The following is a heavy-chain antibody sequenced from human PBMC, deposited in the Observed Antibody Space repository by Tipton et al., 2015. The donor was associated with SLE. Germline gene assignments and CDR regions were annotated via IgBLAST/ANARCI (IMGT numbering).Heavy chain of an antibody. D-gene: IGHD6-19*01. CDR2: IKEDGSEK. CDR3: ARDGSGWSIN. V-gene: IGHV3-7*01. J-gene: IGHJ4*02. CDR1: GFSFSTYW. Sequence: SLRLSCAASGFSFSTYWMSWVRQAPGKGLEWVANIKEDGSEKYCVDSVKGRFTISRDNSKNSLYLQMDSLSVEDTAVYYCARDGSGWSINWGQGTLVTVSS.